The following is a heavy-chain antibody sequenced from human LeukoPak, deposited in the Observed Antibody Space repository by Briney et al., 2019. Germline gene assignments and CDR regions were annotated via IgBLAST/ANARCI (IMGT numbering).Heavy chain of an antibody. Sequence: PGGSLRLSCAVSGFTFSTYAMHWVRQAPGKGLEGVAFISYDGRNKYYADSVKGRFTISRDNSKNTLFLQMNSLRAEDTAVYYCAKGYYEIHDAFDIWGQGTMVTVSS. CDR3: AKGYYEIHDAFDI. D-gene: IGHD3-9*01. CDR1: GFTFSTYA. V-gene: IGHV3-30*04. CDR2: ISYDGRNK. J-gene: IGHJ3*02.